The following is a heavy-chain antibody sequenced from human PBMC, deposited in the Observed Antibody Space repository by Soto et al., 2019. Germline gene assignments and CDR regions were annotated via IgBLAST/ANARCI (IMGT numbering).Heavy chain of an antibody. Sequence: QVQLVESGGGVVQPGRSLRLSCAASGFTFSSYGMHWVRQAPGKGLEWVAVISYDGSNKYYADSVKGRLTISRDNSKNTLYLQMNSLRAEDTAVYYCAKDAPPWKYCSGGSCYPSSYFDYWGQGTLVTVSS. CDR2: ISYDGSNK. CDR3: AKDAPPWKYCSGGSCYPSSYFDY. D-gene: IGHD2-15*01. V-gene: IGHV3-30*18. CDR1: GFTFSSYG. J-gene: IGHJ4*02.